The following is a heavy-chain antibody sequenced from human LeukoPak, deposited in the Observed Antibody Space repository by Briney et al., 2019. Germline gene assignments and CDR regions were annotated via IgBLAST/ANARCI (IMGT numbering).Heavy chain of an antibody. V-gene: IGHV4-59*01. J-gene: IGHJ4*02. CDR3: AREGSGWAIDY. CDR1: GGSISSYY. Sequence: SETLSLTCTVSGGSISSYYWSWIRQPPGKGLEWIGYIYYSGSTNYNPSLKSRVIISVDTSKNQFSLKLSSVTAADTAVYYCAREGSGWAIDYWGQGTLVTVSS. D-gene: IGHD6-19*01. CDR2: IYYSGST.